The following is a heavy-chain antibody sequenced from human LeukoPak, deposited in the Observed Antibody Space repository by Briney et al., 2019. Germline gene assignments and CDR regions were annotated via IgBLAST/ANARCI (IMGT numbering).Heavy chain of an antibody. CDR2: ISATGSYI. V-gene: IGHV3-21*01. Sequence: GGSMRLSCEASGFTFSSYSMNWVRQAPGKGLEWVSFISATGSYITYADSVKGRFTIYRDNAKTSVYLQMNSLRAEDTAIYYCAREYLQAGGKGSLDVWGQGTMVTGSS. D-gene: IGHD4-23*01. CDR3: AREYLQAGGKGSLDV. J-gene: IGHJ3*01. CDR1: GFTFSSYS.